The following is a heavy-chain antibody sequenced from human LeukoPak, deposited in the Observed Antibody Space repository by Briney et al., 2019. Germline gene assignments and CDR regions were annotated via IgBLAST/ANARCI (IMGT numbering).Heavy chain of an antibody. CDR3: ATRWPNDAFDI. CDR2: MSGSGGST. J-gene: IGHJ3*02. V-gene: IGHV3-23*01. CDR1: GFTFSIYG. Sequence: PGGSLRLSCAASGFTFSIYGMSWVRQAPGRGLEWVSAMSGSGGSTYYADSVKGRFTISRDNSKNTLYLQMNSLRAEDTAVYYCATRWPNDAFDIWGQGTMVTVSS.